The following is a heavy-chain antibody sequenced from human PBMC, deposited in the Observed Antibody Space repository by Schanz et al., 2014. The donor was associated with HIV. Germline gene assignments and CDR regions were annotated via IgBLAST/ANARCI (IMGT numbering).Heavy chain of an antibody. D-gene: IGHD3-16*01. CDR2: IIPIFGTR. Sequence: QVQLVQSGAEVKKPGSSVTVSCKASGGNFSSYGISWVRQAPGQGLEWMGGIIPIFGTRNYAQKFQVRVTFTADKFTGTAYMELSSLRAEDTAVYYCARVANWDYYGMDVWGRGTTVTVSS. J-gene: IGHJ6*02. V-gene: IGHV1-69*06. CDR3: ARVANWDYYGMDV. CDR1: GGNFSSYG.